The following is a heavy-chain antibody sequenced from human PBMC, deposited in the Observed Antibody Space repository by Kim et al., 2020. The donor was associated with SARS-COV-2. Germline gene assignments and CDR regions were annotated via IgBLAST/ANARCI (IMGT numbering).Heavy chain of an antibody. V-gene: IGHV3-13*01. CDR1: GFTFSSYD. Sequence: GGSLRLSCAASGFTFSSYDMHWVRQATGKGLEWVSAIGTAGDTYYPGSVKGRFTISRENAKNSLYLQMNSLRAGDTAVYYCARGTQTYDSSGYYFDYWGQGTLVTVSS. CDR3: ARGTQTYDSSGYYFDY. CDR2: IGTAGDT. D-gene: IGHD3-22*01. J-gene: IGHJ4*02.